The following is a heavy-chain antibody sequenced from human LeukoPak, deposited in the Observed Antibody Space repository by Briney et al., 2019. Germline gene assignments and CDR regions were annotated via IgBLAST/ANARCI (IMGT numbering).Heavy chain of an antibody. D-gene: IGHD1-20*01. V-gene: IGHV3-48*01. CDR1: GFTFSSYG. CDR3: ARVRDAYNYFHY. J-gene: IGHJ4*02. CDR2: ITSSSTTI. Sequence: GGSLRLSCAASGFTFSSYGMNWVRQAPGKGLEWVSYITSSSTTIYYADSVKGRFTISRDNAKNSLYLQMNSLRAEDTAVYYCARVRDAYNYFHYWGQGTLVTVSS.